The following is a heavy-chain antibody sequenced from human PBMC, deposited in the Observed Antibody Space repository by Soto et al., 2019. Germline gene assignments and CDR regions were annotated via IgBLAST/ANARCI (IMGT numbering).Heavy chain of an antibody. D-gene: IGHD5-12*01. Sequence: EVQLVESGGGLVQPGRSLRLSCAASGFTFDDYAMHWVRQAPGKGLEWVSDISWNSGSIGYADSVKGRFTISRDNGRXSXFLQMNSLRAEDTAFYYCVKDKAYGGGYNYRGAFDIWGHGRMVTVSS. J-gene: IGHJ3*02. CDR2: ISWNSGSI. CDR1: GFTFDDYA. CDR3: VKDKAYGGGYNYRGAFDI. V-gene: IGHV3-9*01.